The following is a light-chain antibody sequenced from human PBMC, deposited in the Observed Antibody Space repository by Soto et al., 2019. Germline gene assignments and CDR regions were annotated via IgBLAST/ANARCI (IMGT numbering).Light chain of an antibody. CDR3: QQYGSSPYT. Sequence: IVLTQSPGTLSLSPGERATLSCRASQSVSSSYLAWYQQKPGQAPRLLIYGASSRATGIPDRFSGSGSGTDFTRTISRLEPEDFAMYYCQQYGSSPYTFGLGTKVEIK. CDR2: GAS. CDR1: QSVSSSY. J-gene: IGKJ2*01. V-gene: IGKV3-20*01.